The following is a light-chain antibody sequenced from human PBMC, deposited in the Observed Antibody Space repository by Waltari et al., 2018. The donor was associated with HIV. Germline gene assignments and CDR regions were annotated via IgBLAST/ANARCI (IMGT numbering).Light chain of an antibody. CDR1: QGVGRF. V-gene: IGKV3-11*01. Sequence: EIVLTQSTATLSLSTGERATLSCRASQGVGRFLAWYQQKPGQAPRLLIYDASNRATGIPARFSGSGSGTDFTLTISSLEPEDFAVYYCQQRTNWPPYSFGQGTKLEIK. CDR3: QQRTNWPPYS. CDR2: DAS. J-gene: IGKJ2*03.